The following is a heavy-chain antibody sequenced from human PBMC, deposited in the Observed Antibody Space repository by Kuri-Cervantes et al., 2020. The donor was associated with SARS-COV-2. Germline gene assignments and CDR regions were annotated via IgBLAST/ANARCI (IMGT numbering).Heavy chain of an antibody. CDR1: GFTFSTYA. D-gene: IGHD3-10*01. J-gene: IGHJ3*02. Sequence: GGSLRLSCAASGFTFSTYAVSWVRQAPGKGLEWVAGLSFDGNNDYYTQSVKGRFTISRDNSNNTLFLHMDSLGGDDTAVYYCARERGPDADGFDIWGQGTMVTVSS. V-gene: IGHV3-30-3*01. CDR2: LSFDGNND. CDR3: ARERGPDADGFDI.